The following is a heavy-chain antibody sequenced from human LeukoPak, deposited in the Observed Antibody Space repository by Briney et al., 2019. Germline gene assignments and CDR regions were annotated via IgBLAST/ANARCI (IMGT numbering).Heavy chain of an antibody. D-gene: IGHD3/OR15-3a*01. V-gene: IGHV4-38-2*02. CDR3: AARGTGYYGGDY. CDR2: IYHSGST. CDR1: GYSISSGYY. J-gene: IGHJ4*02. Sequence: SETLSLTCTVSGYSISSGYYWGWIRQPPGKGLEWIGEIYHSGSTNYNPSLKSRVTISVDKSKNQFSLKLSSVTAADTAVYYCAARGTGYYGGDYWGQGTLVTVSS.